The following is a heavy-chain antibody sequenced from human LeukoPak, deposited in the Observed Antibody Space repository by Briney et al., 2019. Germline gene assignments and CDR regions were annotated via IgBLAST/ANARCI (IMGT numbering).Heavy chain of an antibody. J-gene: IGHJ4*02. Sequence: GASVKVSCKASGYTFTGYYMHWVRQAPGQGLEWMGWINPNSGGTNYAQKFQGRVTMTRDTSISTAYMELSRLRSDDTAVYYCSRDYCSGGSCYWGGYWGQGTLVTVSS. CDR2: INPNSGGT. D-gene: IGHD2-15*01. V-gene: IGHV1-2*02. CDR1: GYTFTGYY. CDR3: SRDYCSGGSCYWGGY.